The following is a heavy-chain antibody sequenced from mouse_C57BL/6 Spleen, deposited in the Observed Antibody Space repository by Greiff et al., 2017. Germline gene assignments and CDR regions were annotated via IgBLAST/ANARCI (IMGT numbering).Heavy chain of an antibody. D-gene: IGHD2-4*01. Sequence: EVQLQESGPGLVKPSQSLSLTCSVTGYSITSGYYWNWIRQFPGNKLEWMGYISYDGSNNYNPSLQNRISITRDTSKNQFFLKLNSVTTEDTATYYCAREGGDDYDIWFAYWGKGTLVTVSA. CDR2: ISYDGSN. CDR1: GYSITSGYY. CDR3: AREGGDDYDIWFAY. V-gene: IGHV3-6*01. J-gene: IGHJ3*01.